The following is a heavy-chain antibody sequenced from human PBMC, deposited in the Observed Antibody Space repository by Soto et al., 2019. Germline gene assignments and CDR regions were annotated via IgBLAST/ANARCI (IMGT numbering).Heavy chain of an antibody. D-gene: IGHD1-26*01. CDR2: IYWDDDK. V-gene: IGHV2-5*02. CDR3: AHSALQTGDFDY. CDR1: GFSLSTSGVS. J-gene: IGHJ4*02. Sequence: QITLKESGPTLVKPTQTLTLTCTFSGFSLSTSGVSVGWIRQPPGKALEWLALIYWDDDKRYSPSLKIRLTLTKDTTKHQLVLTMTNMDPVDTATYYCAHSALQTGDFDYWGQGTLVTVSS.